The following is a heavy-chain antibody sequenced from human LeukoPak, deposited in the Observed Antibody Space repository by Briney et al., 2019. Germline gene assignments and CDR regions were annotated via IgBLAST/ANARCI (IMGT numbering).Heavy chain of an antibody. CDR3: ARLYSSGYYYVEWFDP. J-gene: IGHJ5*02. CDR2: IHYSGST. D-gene: IGHD3-22*01. V-gene: IGHV4-59*08. Sequence: SETLSLTCTVSGGSISSYYWSWIRQPPGKGLEWIGYIHYSGSTNCNPSLKSRLTISVNTSKNQFSLKLSSVTAADTAVYYCARLYSSGYYYVEWFDPWGQGTLVTVSS. CDR1: GGSISSYY.